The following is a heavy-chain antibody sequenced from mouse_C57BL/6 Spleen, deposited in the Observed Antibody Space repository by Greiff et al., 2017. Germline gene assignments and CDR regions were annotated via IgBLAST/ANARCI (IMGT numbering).Heavy chain of an antibody. CDR2: IHPNSGST. CDR1: GYTFTSYW. V-gene: IGHV1-64*01. J-gene: IGHJ2*01. Sequence: QVQLQQPGAELVKPGASVKLSCKASGYTFTSYWMHWVKQRPGQGLEWIGMIHPNSGSTNYNEKFKSKATLTVDKSSSTAYMQLSSLTSEDSAVYYCALYYYGSQTLDYWGQGTTLTVSS. D-gene: IGHD1-1*01. CDR3: ALYYYGSQTLDY.